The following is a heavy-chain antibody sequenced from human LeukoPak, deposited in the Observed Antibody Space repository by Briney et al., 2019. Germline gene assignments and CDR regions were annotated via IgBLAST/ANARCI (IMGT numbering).Heavy chain of an antibody. V-gene: IGHV3-23*01. Sequence: GGSLRLPCAASGFTFSSYAMSWVRQAPGKGLEWVSAISGSGGSTYYADSVKGRFTISRDNSKNTLYLQMNSLRAEDTAVYYCAKDRTPYGDYEGYWGQGTLVTVSS. CDR2: ISGSGGST. CDR3: AKDRTPYGDYEGY. J-gene: IGHJ4*02. CDR1: GFTFSSYA. D-gene: IGHD4-17*01.